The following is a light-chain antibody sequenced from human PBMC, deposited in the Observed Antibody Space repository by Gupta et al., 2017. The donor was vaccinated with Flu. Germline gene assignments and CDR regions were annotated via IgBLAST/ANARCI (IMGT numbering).Light chain of an antibody. V-gene: IGKV1-5*03. CDR2: RAS. CDR3: LQYKSYTPGYT. J-gene: IGKJ2*01. Sequence: TLSASVGDRVTITCRASQSVSDWLAWYQQKPGKAPNLLIYRASTLENGVPSRFSGSGSGTEFTLTISSLQADDFATYYCLQYKSYTPGYTFGQGTRLEIK. CDR1: QSVSDW.